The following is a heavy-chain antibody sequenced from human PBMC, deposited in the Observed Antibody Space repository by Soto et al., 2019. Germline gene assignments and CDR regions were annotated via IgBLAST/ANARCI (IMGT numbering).Heavy chain of an antibody. CDR3: ARDQEPSTLYYDYYYMDV. J-gene: IGHJ6*03. CDR2: INPSGGST. V-gene: IGHV1-46*01. Sequence: QVQLVQSGAEVKKPGASVTVSCTASGYTFTSYYIHWVRQAPGQGLAWMGIINPSGGSTSYAQKFQDRVTMTRDASTSTVYMEVGSLRSEDTAVYYCARDQEPSTLYYDYYYMDVWGKGTTVTVSS. CDR1: GYTFTSYY.